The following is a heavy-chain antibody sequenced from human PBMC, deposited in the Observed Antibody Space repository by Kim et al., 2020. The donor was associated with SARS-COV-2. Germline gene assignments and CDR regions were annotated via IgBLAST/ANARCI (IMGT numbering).Heavy chain of an antibody. J-gene: IGHJ4*02. Sequence: ASVKVSCKASGYTFSGYYMHWVRQAPGQGLEWMGRMNPNSGATNYAQKFQGRVTMTRDTSINTAYMELSSLRSDDTAVYYCARSKSPLPFDYWDQGTLVTVSS. CDR2: MNPNSGAT. V-gene: IGHV1-2*06. CDR3: ARSKSPLPFDY. CDR1: GYTFSGYY.